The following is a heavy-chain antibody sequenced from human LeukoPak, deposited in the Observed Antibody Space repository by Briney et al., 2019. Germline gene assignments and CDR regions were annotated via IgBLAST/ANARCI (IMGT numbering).Heavy chain of an antibody. CDR3: AKSIAAPGTNYYYYMDV. V-gene: IGHV3-23*01. J-gene: IGHJ6*03. D-gene: IGHD6-13*01. CDR2: ISGSGGSA. CDR1: GFTFSNYA. Sequence: GGSLRLSCAASGFTFSNYALSWVRQAPGKGLEWVSDISGSGGSAYYADSVKGRFIISRDNAKNTLYLQMNSLRAEDTAVYFCAKSIAAPGTNYYYYMDVWGKGTTVTVSS.